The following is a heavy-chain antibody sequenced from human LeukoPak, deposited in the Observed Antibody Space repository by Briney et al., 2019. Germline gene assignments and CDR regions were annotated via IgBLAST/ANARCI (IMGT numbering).Heavy chain of an antibody. Sequence: LRLSCAASGFTFSSYSMNWIRQPPGKGLEWIGEINHSGSTNYNPSLKSRVTISVDTSKNQFSLKLSSVTAADTAVYYCARGAHCSGGSCYPDVWGQGTTVTVSS. J-gene: IGHJ6*02. D-gene: IGHD2-15*01. CDR3: ARGAHCSGGSCYPDV. V-gene: IGHV4-34*01. CDR1: GFTFSSYS. CDR2: INHSGST.